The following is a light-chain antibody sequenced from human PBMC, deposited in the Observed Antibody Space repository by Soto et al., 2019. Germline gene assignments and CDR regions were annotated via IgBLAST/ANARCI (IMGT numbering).Light chain of an antibody. J-gene: IGLJ2*01. CDR2: GNS. CDR1: SSNIGAGYD. V-gene: IGLV1-40*01. Sequence: QSVLTQPPSVSGAPGQRVTISCTGSSSNIGAGYDVHWYQQLPGTAPKLLIYGNSNRPSGVPDRCSGSKSGTSASLAITGLQAEDEADYYSQSYDSSHVVFGGGTKLTVL. CDR3: QSYDSSHVV.